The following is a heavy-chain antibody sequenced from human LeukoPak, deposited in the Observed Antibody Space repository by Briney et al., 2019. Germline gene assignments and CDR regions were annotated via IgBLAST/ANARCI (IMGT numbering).Heavy chain of an antibody. CDR1: GASISGYY. V-gene: IGHV4-4*07. J-gene: IGHJ4*02. CDR2: ISTSGST. Sequence: PSETLSLTCTVSGASISGYYWSWIRQPAGKGLEWIGRISTSGSTNYNPSLKSRVTMSVDTSMSQLSLKLTSVTAADTAIYYCARERYYYGSGSYHDYWGQGTLVTVSS. CDR3: ARERYYYGSGSYHDY. D-gene: IGHD3-10*01.